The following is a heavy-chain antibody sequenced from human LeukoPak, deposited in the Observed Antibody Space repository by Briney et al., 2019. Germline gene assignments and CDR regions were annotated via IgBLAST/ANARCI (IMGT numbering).Heavy chain of an antibody. Sequence: SETLSLTCTVSGGSISSYYWSLIRQPAGKGLEWIGRIYTSGSTNYNRSLKSRVTMSVDTSKNQFSLKLSSVTAADTAVYYCAREALGYCSSTSCYSDYYYYMDVWGKGTTVTVSS. D-gene: IGHD2-2*01. CDR2: IYTSGST. J-gene: IGHJ6*03. CDR3: AREALGYCSSTSCYSDYYYYMDV. V-gene: IGHV4-4*07. CDR1: GGSISSYY.